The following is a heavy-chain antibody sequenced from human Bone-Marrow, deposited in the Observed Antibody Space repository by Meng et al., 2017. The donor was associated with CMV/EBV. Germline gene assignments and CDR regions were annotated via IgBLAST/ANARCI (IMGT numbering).Heavy chain of an antibody. J-gene: IGHJ4*02. V-gene: IGHV3-49*04. D-gene: IGHD3-22*01. CDR2: IRSNTYGGTA. CDR3: TRDLRLYYYDSSAFDY. CDR1: GSIFGDYA. Sequence: GGPLRLPCTASGSIFGDYAVTGARQALGKGLEWVGVIRSNTYGGTAEYAASVKGRFTISRDDYKSTAYLKMNSLKTEDTALYYCTRDLRLYYYDSSAFDYWGQGTRVTVSS.